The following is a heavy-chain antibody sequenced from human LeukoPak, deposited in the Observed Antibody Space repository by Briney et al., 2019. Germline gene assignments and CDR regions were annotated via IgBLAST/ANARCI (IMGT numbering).Heavy chain of an antibody. Sequence: PSETLSLTCAVSGGSISSGGYSWSWIRQPAGKGLEWIGRIYTSGSTNYNPSLKSRVTMSVDTSKNQFSLKLSSVTAADTAVYYCASHDYGDYFPGYWGQGTLVTVSS. CDR3: ASHDYGDYFPGY. CDR2: IYTSGST. D-gene: IGHD4-17*01. V-gene: IGHV4-61*02. J-gene: IGHJ4*02. CDR1: GGSISSGGYS.